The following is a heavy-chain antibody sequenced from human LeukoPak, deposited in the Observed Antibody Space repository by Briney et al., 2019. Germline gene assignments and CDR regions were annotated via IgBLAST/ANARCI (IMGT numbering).Heavy chain of an antibody. CDR1: GFTFSSYG. CDR3: ARSADVTMVRGVSFDY. D-gene: IGHD3-10*01. J-gene: IGHJ4*02. V-gene: IGHV3-30*03. CDR2: VSYDGSNK. Sequence: PGGSLRLSCAASGFTFSSYGMHWVRQAPGKGLEWVAIVSYDGSNKYHADSVKGLFTISRDNSKNTLYLQMNSLRAEDTAVYYCARSADVTMVRGVSFDYWGQGTLVTVSS.